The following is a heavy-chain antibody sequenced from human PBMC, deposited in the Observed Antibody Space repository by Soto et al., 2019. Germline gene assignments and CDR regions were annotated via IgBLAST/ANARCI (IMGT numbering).Heavy chain of an antibody. J-gene: IGHJ4*01. CDR3: ARRKYYYDSSSNYFDF. CDR2: ISSSGSTM. D-gene: IGHD3-22*01. Sequence: GGSLRLSCAASGFTFSSFSMIWVRQAPGKGLEWVSYISSSGSTMYYADSVKGRFTISRDNAENSLFLQMNSLRDEDTAVYHCARRKYYYDSSSNYFDFWGHGALVTVSS. CDR1: GFTFSSFS. V-gene: IGHV3-48*02.